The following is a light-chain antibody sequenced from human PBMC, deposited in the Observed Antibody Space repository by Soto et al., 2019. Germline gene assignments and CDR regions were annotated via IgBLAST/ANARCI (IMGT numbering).Light chain of an antibody. J-gene: IGKJ3*01. V-gene: IGKV3-11*01. CDR1: QSVYSY. Sequence: EIVLTQSPATLSLSPGERATLSCRASQSVYSYLAWYQQKPGQAPRLLIYDASNRATGIPDRFSGSGSGTDFTLTISSLEPEDFAVYYCQQRSNWPPFTFGPGTKVDIK. CDR2: DAS. CDR3: QQRSNWPPFT.